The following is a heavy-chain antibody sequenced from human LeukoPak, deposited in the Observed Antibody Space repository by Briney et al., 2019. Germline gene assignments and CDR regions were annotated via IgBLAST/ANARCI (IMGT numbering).Heavy chain of an antibody. J-gene: IGHJ6*02. CDR2: IKQDGSEK. CDR3: AREIRALYYGMDV. V-gene: IGHV3-7*01. Sequence: PGGSLRLSCAASGFTVSSSYMSWVRQAPGKGLEWVANIKQDGSEKYYVDSVKGRFTISRDNAKNSLYLQMNSLRAEDTAVYYCAREIRALYYGMDVWGQGTTVTVSS. CDR1: GFTVSSSY.